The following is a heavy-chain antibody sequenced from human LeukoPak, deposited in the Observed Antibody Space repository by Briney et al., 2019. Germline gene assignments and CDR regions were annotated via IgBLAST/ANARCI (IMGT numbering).Heavy chain of an antibody. Sequence: ASVTVSCKASGYTFIDYYMHWVRQAPGQGLEWMGVINPRGGSTTYAQKFQGRVTLTRDTSTRTLYMELSSLRSDDTAVYYCARKMTGYSYYFDYWGQGTLVTGAS. D-gene: IGHD2-15*01. CDR3: ARKMTGYSYYFDY. V-gene: IGHV1-46*01. CDR2: INPRGGST. J-gene: IGHJ4*02. CDR1: GYTFIDYY.